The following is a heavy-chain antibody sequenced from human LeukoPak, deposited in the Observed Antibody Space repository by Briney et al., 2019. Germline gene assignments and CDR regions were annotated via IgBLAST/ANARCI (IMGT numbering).Heavy chain of an antibody. J-gene: IGHJ3*02. V-gene: IGHV3-30*18. CDR3: AKEWEVNDAFDI. CDR1: GFPFSSYA. D-gene: IGHD1-26*01. Sequence: GSLSPSCQASGFPFSSYALHWVRKAQGKGLEWVAVISYDGSNKYYADSVKGRLTISRDNSKNTLYLQMNSLRAEDTAVYYCAKEWEVNDAFDIWGQGTMVTVSS. CDR2: ISYDGSNK.